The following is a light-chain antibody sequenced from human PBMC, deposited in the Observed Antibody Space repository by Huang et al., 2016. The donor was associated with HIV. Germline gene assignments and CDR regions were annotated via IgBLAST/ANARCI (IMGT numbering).Light chain of an antibody. Sequence: DILLTQSPSSLSASVGDRVTITCRASQNINTYLNWYQQKPGKAPNLLIHSASTLQTGVPSSLSGSGSGTDFTLTVNSLQPEDSATYYCQQGYSALITFGQGTRL. CDR3: QQGYSALIT. CDR1: QNINTY. J-gene: IGKJ5*01. V-gene: IGKV1-39*01. CDR2: SAS.